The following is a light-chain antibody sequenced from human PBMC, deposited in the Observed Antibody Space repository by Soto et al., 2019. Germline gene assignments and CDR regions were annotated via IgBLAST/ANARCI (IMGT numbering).Light chain of an antibody. CDR1: QSISSW. CDR2: KAS. CDR3: QHYNSYSEA. V-gene: IGKV1-5*03. Sequence: IQMRHWPSTLSASLGYRVTITCRASQSISSWLAWYQQKPGKAPKLLIYKASTLKSGVPSRFSGSGSGTEFTLTISSLQPDDFATYYCQHYNSYSEAFGQGTKVDIK. J-gene: IGKJ1*01.